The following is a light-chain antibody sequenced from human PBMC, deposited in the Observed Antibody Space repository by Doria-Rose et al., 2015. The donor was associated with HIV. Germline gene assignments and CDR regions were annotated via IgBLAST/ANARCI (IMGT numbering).Light chain of an antibody. CDR2: WAS. CDR3: QQYYDTPS. J-gene: IGKJ3*01. V-gene: IGKV4-1*01. CDR1: QSLLYTSKNY. Sequence: DIRMTQSPESLGMSLGERATLNCKSNQSLLYTSKNYLAWYQQKPGQPPTLLIYWASTRQSGVPARFSGSRSGTDFTLTISSLEAEDVAVYYCQQYYDTPSFGPGTTVDIK.